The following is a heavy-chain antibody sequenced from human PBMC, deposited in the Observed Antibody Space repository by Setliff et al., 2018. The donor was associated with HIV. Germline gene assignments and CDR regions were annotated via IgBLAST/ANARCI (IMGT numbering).Heavy chain of an antibody. J-gene: IGHJ4*02. CDR1: GGSISSGSYY. Sequence: SLTCTVSGGSISSGSYYWSWIRQPPGKGLEWIGSMYHSGSTYSNPSLKSRVTMSIDTSKNQLSLKLRSVTAADTALYYCARDVMEYFGNYFDYWGQGALVTVSS. CDR3: ARDVMEYFGNYFDY. CDR2: MYHSGST. D-gene: IGHD3-3*01. V-gene: IGHV4-39*07.